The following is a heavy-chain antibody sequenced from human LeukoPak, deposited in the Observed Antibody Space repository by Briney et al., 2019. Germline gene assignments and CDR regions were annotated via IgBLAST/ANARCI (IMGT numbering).Heavy chain of an antibody. CDR1: GYTFTSYD. CDR2: MSPNSGDT. V-gene: IGHV1-8*01. J-gene: IGHJ4*02. CDR3: ARTQLHPPGYFDY. D-gene: IGHD3-10*01. Sequence: ASVKVSCKASGYTFTSYDFNWVRQATGQRPEWMGWMSPNSGDTGYAQKFQDRVTMTRNTSISTAYMELSSLRSDDTAVYYCARTQLHPPGYFDYWGQGTLVTVSS.